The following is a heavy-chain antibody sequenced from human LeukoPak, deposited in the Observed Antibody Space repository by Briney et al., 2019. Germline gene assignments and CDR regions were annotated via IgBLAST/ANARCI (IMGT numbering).Heavy chain of an antibody. CDR2: INPSGGST. V-gene: IGHV1-46*01. Sequence: ASVKVSRKASGYTFTSYYMHWVRQAPGQGLEWMGIINPSGGSTSYAQKLQGRVTMTTDTSTSTAYMELRSLRSDDTAVYYCARVDEDGFDYWGQGTLVTVSS. CDR3: ARVDEDGFDY. J-gene: IGHJ4*02. CDR1: GYTFTSYY.